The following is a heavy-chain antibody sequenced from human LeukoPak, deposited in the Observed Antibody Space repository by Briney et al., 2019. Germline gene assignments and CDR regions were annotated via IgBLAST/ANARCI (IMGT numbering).Heavy chain of an antibody. Sequence: GGSLRLSCAASGFSFSSYGMSWVRQAPGKGLECVSGTNRRGDITGYADFVKGRFTIARDNARNSLYLQLNSLRAEDTAVYYCARSRRDGDYLFNAFDIWGQGTMVTVSS. CDR1: GFSFSSYG. V-gene: IGHV3-20*04. CDR2: TNRRGDIT. J-gene: IGHJ3*02. D-gene: IGHD4-17*01. CDR3: ARSRRDGDYLFNAFDI.